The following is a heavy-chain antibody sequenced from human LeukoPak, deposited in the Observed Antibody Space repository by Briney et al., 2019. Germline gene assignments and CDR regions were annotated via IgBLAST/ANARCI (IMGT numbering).Heavy chain of an antibody. Sequence: GGSLTLSCAGSGFTFSDFGMSWVRQAPGKGLEWVSSISGSTKSVYYADSVRGRFTISRDNAQSSLSLQLNSLRVEDTAVYYCARDTYSSGSYNAWGQGTLVIVSS. V-gene: IGHV3-21*01. CDR1: GFTFSDFG. CDR2: ISGSTKSV. D-gene: IGHD1-26*01. J-gene: IGHJ4*02. CDR3: ARDTYSSGSYNA.